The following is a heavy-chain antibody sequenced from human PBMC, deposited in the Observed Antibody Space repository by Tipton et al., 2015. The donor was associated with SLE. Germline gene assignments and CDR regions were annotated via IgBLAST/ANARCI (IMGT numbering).Heavy chain of an antibody. CDR1: GFTFNSYS. J-gene: IGHJ4*02. D-gene: IGHD3-3*01. V-gene: IGHV3-21*01. Sequence: LSLTCAASGFTFNSYSMNWVRQAPGKGLEWVSFISSSSSYIYYADSVKGRFTISRDNAKNSLYLQINSLRAEDTAVYYCARDRRIFLEWSSRAFDYWGQGTLVTVSS. CDR2: ISSSSSYI. CDR3: ARDRRIFLEWSSRAFDY.